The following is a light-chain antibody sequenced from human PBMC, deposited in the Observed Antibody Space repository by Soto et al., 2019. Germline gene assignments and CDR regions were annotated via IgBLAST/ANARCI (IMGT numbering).Light chain of an antibody. V-gene: IGKV3-15*01. CDR2: GAP. CDR1: QSVTSN. Sequence: DIVLTQSPGTLSLSPVERATLSCRASQSVTSNLPWYQQKPAQSPRRFIYGAPTRATGIPARFSGSGSGTEFTLTISSLQSEDFAVYCCQQNYKWPPITFGQGTRLEIK. CDR3: QQNYKWPPIT. J-gene: IGKJ5*01.